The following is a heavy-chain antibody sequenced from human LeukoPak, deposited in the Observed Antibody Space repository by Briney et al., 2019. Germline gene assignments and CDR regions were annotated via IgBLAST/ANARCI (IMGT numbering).Heavy chain of an antibody. CDR1: GGSFSGYY. CDR3: ASDYDSSGYLGH. V-gene: IGHV4-34*01. CDR2: INHSGST. J-gene: IGHJ4*02. Sequence: SETLSLTCAVYGGSFSGYYWSWIRQPPGKGLEWIGEINHSGSTNYNPSLKSRVTISVDTSKNQFSLKLSSVTAADTAVYYCASDYDSSGYLGHWGQGTLVIVSS. D-gene: IGHD3-22*01.